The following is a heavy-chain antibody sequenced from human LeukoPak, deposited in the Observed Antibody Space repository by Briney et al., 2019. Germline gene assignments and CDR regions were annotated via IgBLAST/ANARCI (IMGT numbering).Heavy chain of an antibody. CDR3: AREDEDAFDI. CDR1: GFTFTGSW. J-gene: IGHJ3*02. V-gene: IGHV3-74*01. Sequence: PGGSLRLSCVASGFTFTGSWMHWVRQAPGKGLVWVSHIHTDGDRANYADSVRGRFTISIDSANNTLYLQMSSLRAEDTAVYYCAREDEDAFDIWGQGTMVTVSS. CDR2: IHTDGDRA.